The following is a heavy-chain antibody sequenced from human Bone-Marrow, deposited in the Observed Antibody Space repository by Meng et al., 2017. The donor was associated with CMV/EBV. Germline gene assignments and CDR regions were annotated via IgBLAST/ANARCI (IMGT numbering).Heavy chain of an antibody. D-gene: IGHD3-3*01. Sequence: SETLSLTCAVYGGSFSGYYWSWIRQPPGKGLEWIGEINHSGSTNYNPSLKSRVTISVDTSKNQFSLKLSSVTAADTAVYYCARGRGLFWSGYFIFDYWGHGTVVTVPS. CDR1: GGSFSGYY. CDR3: ARGRGLFWSGYFIFDY. J-gene: IGHJ4*01. CDR2: INHSGST. V-gene: IGHV4-34*01.